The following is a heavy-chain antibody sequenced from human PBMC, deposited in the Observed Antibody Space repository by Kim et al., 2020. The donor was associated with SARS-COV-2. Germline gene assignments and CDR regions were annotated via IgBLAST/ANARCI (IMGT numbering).Heavy chain of an antibody. J-gene: IGHJ6*02. Sequence: ASVKVSCKASGYTFTSYGISWVRQAPGQGLEWMGWISAYNGNTDYAQRLQGRVTMTTDTSTSTAYMELRSLRPDDTAVYYCARFVRGVIPYYYYGMDVWGQGTTVTVSS. D-gene: IGHD3-10*02. CDR1: GYTFTSYG. CDR2: ISAYNGNT. V-gene: IGHV1-18*04. CDR3: ARFVRGVIPYYYYGMDV.